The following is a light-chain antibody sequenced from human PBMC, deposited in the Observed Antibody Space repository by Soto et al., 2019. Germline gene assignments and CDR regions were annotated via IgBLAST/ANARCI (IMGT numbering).Light chain of an antibody. CDR3: QQCNNWPYT. CDR1: QSVRSN. J-gene: IGKJ2*01. Sequence: EVVMTQSPATLSVSPGERATLSCRASQSVRSNLVWYQQKPGQPPRLLIYDASTRATGIPARFSGSGSGTDFTLTIISLQSEDFALYFCQQCNNWPYTFGLGTKLEIK. CDR2: DAS. V-gene: IGKV3-15*01.